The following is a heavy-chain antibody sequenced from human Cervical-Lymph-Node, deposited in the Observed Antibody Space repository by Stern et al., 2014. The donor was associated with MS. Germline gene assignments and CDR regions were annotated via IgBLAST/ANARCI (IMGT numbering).Heavy chain of an antibody. CDR1: GYTFINYD. D-gene: IGHD5-18*01. V-gene: IGHV1-8*01. J-gene: IGHJ6*02. CDR2: MNPNNANT. Sequence: QVQLVQSGSQVRKPGASVKVSCQASGYTFINYDIFWVRQAPGQGLEWMGWMNPNNANTGHAQKFQGRVTMTRNTSISTAYMELSGLRSDDTAVYYCVRGGFSYGYGLDAWGQGTAVIVSS. CDR3: VRGGFSYGYGLDA.